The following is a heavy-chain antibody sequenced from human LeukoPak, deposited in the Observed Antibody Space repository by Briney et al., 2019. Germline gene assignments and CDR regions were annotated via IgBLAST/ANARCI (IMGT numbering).Heavy chain of an antibody. CDR3: ARALGSSWYWVAP. Sequence: SETLSLTCAVYGGSFSGYYWSWIRQPPGKGLEWIGEINHSGSTNYNPSLKSRVTISVDTSKNQFSLKLSSVTAADTAVYCCARALGSSWYWVAPWGQGTLVTVSS. CDR2: INHSGST. CDR1: GGSFSGYY. D-gene: IGHD6-13*01. V-gene: IGHV4-34*01. J-gene: IGHJ5*02.